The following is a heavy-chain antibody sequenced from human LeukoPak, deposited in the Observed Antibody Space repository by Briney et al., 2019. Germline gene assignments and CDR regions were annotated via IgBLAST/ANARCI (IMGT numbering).Heavy chain of an antibody. CDR3: ARGDYYGSGKRLSVDY. Sequence: GGSLRLSCAASGFTLDDYGMSWVRQAPGKGLEWVSGINWNGGSTGYADSVKGRFTISRDNSKNTLYLHLDFVRGEDTAVYYCARGDYYGSGKRLSVDYWGQGTLVTVSS. CDR2: INWNGGST. V-gene: IGHV3-20*04. J-gene: IGHJ4*02. D-gene: IGHD3-10*01. CDR1: GFTLDDYG.